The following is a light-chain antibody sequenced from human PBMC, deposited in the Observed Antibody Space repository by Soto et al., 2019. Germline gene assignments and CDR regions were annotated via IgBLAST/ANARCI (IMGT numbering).Light chain of an antibody. CDR1: QSVGTK. Sequence: DIVMTQSPATLSVSPGEGATLTCRASQSVGTKIAWYQQKPGQAPRLLIYDASTRAPGVPPRFGGSGSGTAFTLTISSLQSEDFALYSCQQYNNRPPITFGQGTRLEIK. CDR2: DAS. J-gene: IGKJ5*01. V-gene: IGKV3-15*01. CDR3: QQYNNRPPIT.